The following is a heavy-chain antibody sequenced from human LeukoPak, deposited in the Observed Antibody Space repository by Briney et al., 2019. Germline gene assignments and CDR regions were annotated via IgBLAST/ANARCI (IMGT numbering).Heavy chain of an antibody. V-gene: IGHV4-39*07. CDR3: VKFKRRPRTYSYDYEF. D-gene: IGHD5-18*01. Sequence: SETLSLTCSVFGDSISNNFYYWGWIRQTPGKGLAWIASIDYTGTTYYNPSFKSRVSISMDTSKNQFSLKLTSVTAADTAVFYCVKFKRRPRTYSYDYEFWGQGTLVTVSP. J-gene: IGHJ4*02. CDR1: GDSISNNFYY. CDR2: IDYTGTT.